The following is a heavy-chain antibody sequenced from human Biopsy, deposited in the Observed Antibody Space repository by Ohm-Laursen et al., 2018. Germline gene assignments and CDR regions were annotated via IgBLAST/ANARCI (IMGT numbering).Heavy chain of an antibody. CDR3: VAYPSSGFFENNDDFAMDV. D-gene: IGHD6-19*01. V-gene: IGHV1-69*01. CDR1: GGAFTNYA. J-gene: IGHJ6*02. Sequence: VSSVKVSCKASGGAFTNYAINWVRQAPGHGLEWMGGIITVSETAGYAERFQGRVTITADVTTTTAYMDLSGLRPEDTAVYYCVAYPSSGFFENNDDFAMDVWGQGTTVMVSS. CDR2: IITVSETA.